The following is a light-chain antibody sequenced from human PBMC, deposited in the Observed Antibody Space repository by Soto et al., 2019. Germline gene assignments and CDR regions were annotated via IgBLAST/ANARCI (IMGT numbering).Light chain of an antibody. CDR2: GAS. V-gene: IGKV3-20*01. J-gene: IGKJ1*01. CDR3: LQSVISGP. Sequence: EIVLNQSPCTLSLNTEERATLSCRASQSVSNNYLAWYQQKPGQAPRLLIYGASNRATGIPDRFSGSGSGTDFTLTISRLEPEDFPVYYCLQSVISGPFSQGANVAI. CDR1: QSVSNNY.